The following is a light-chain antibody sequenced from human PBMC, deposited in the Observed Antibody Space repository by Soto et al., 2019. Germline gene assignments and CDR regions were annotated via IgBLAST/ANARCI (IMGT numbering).Light chain of an antibody. CDR3: QQRSNRIT. J-gene: IGKJ5*01. V-gene: IGKV3-11*01. CDR2: DIS. Sequence: FMLTQSPATLSLSPGERAILSCRASQSVAGSLAWYQQKPGQAPRLLIYDISTRAAAIPARFSGSGSGTDFTLTVSSLEPEDFALYYCQQRSNRITFGQGTRLENK. CDR1: QSVAGS.